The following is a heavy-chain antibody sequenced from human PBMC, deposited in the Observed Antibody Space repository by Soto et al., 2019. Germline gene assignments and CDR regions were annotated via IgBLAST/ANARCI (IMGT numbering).Heavy chain of an antibody. J-gene: IGHJ2*01. D-gene: IGHD3-10*01. CDR3: AKDKGPGSYTNWCFDV. CDR2: ISSSGSTI. Sequence: GGSLRLSCAASGFTFSDYYMSWIRQAPGKGLEWVSYISSSGSTIYYADSVKGRFTISRDNAKNSLYLQMNSLRAEDTAVYYCAKDKGPGSYTNWCFDVWGRGTLVTVSS. CDR1: GFTFSDYY. V-gene: IGHV3-11*01.